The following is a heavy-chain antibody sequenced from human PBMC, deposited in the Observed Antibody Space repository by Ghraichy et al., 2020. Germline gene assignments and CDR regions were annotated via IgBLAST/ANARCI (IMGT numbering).Heavy chain of an antibody. CDR3: ARVVVTGPFGMDV. D-gene: IGHD2-21*02. CDR1: GFTFSGYS. Sequence: GGSLRLSCAASGFTFSGYSLTWVRQAPGKGLEWVSAISSSSIYIYYEDSVKGRFIVSRDNAKNSLYLQMNSLRAEDTAVYYCARVVVTGPFGMDVWGQGTTVTVSS. V-gene: IGHV3-21*01. CDR2: ISSSSIYI. J-gene: IGHJ6*02.